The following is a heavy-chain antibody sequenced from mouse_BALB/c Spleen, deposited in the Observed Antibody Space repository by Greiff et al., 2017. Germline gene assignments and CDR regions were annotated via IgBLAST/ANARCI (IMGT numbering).Heavy chain of an antibody. D-gene: IGHD1-1*01. CDR2: INSNGGST. V-gene: IGHV5-6-3*01. Sequence: EVQVVESGGGLVQPGGSLKLSCAASGFTFSSYGMSWVRQTPDKRLELVATINSNGGSTYYPDSVKGRFTISRDNAKNTLYLQMSSLKSEDTAMYYCARDRTVVEGYAMDYWGQGTSVTVSS. CDR1: GFTFSSYG. J-gene: IGHJ4*01. CDR3: ARDRTVVEGYAMDY.